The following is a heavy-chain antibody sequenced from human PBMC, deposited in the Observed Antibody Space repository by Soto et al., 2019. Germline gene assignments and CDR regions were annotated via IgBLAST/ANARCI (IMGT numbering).Heavy chain of an antibody. CDR2: IYSGGST. CDR3: ARSDYYDSSGYYR. CDR1: GFTVSSNY. D-gene: IGHD3-22*01. J-gene: IGHJ5*02. V-gene: IGHV3-53*01. Sequence: VGSLRLSCAASGFTVSSNYMSWVRQAPGKGLEWVSVIYSGGSTYYADSVKGRFTISRDNSKNTLYLQMNSLRAEDTAVYYCARSDYYDSSGYYRWGQGTLVTVSS.